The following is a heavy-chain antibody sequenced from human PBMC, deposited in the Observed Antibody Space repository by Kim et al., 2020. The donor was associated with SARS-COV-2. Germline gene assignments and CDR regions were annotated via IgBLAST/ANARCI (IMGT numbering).Heavy chain of an antibody. CDR3: SRITIFGVVMYYYYYMDV. V-gene: IGHV4-34*01. D-gene: IGHD3-3*01. Sequence: KSRVTISVDTSKNQFSLKLSSVTAADTAVYYCSRITIFGVVMYYYYYMDVWGKGTTVTVSS. J-gene: IGHJ6*03.